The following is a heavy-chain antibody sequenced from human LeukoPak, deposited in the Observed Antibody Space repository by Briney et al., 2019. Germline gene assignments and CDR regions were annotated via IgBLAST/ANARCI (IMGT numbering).Heavy chain of an antibody. J-gene: IGHJ4*02. CDR3: ARYDFWSGYHLGFFDY. CDR1: GYTFTSYA. D-gene: IGHD3-3*01. V-gene: IGHV7-4-1*02. CDR2: INTNTGNP. Sequence: ASVKVSCKASGYTFTSYAMNWVRQAPGQGLEWMGWINTNTGNPTYAQGFTGRFVFSLDTSVSTAYLQTSGLKAEDTAVYYCARYDFWSGYHLGFFDYWGQGTLVTVSS.